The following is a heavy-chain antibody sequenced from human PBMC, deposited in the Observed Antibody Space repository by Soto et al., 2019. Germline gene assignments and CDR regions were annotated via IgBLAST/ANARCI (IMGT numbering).Heavy chain of an antibody. J-gene: IGHJ4*02. D-gene: IGHD4-17*01. CDR1: GYTFTSYG. CDR2: ISAYNGNT. Sequence: ASVKVSCKASGYTFTSYGISWVRQAPGQGLEWMGWISAYNGNTNYAQKLQGRVTMTTDTSTSTAYMELRSLRSDDTSVYYCARSGTSLLIHDYCDYRYYFDYWGQGTLVTVSS. CDR3: ARSGTSLLIHDYCDYRYYFDY. V-gene: IGHV1-18*01.